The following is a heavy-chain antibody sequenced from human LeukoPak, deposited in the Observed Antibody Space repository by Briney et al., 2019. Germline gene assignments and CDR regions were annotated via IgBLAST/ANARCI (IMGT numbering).Heavy chain of an antibody. D-gene: IGHD4-17*01. V-gene: IGHV3-33*01. CDR3: ASEGDYIPFDC. Sequence: PGRSLRLSCAASGFTFSSYGMHWARQAPGKGLEWVAVIWYDGSNKYYADSVKGRFTISRDNSKNTLYLQMNSLRAEDTAVYYCASEGDYIPFDCWGQGTLVTVSS. J-gene: IGHJ4*02. CDR1: GFTFSSYG. CDR2: IWYDGSNK.